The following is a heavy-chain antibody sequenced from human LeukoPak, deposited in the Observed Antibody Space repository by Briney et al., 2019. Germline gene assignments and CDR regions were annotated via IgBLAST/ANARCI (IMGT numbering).Heavy chain of an antibody. CDR1: GGTFSSYA. CDR3: ATHPEDIVVEDYYYYYGMDV. J-gene: IGHJ6*04. V-gene: IGHV1-69*06. D-gene: IGHD2-2*01. Sequence: ASVKVSCTASGGTFSSYAISWVRQAPGQGLEWMGGIIPIFGTANYAQKFQGRVTITADKSTSTAYMELSSLRSEDTAVYYCATHPEDIVVEDYYYYYGMDVWSKGTSVTVSS. CDR2: IIPIFGTA.